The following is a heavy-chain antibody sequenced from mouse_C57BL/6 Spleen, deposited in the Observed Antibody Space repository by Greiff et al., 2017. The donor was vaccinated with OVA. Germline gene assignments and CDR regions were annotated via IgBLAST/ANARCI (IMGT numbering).Heavy chain of an antibody. Sequence: QVQLQQSGAELVRPGASVTLSCKASGYTFTDYEMHWVKQTPVHGLEWIGAIDPETGGTAYNQKFKGKAILTADKSSSTAYTELRSLTSEDSAVYYCTSRNYYAMDYWGQGTSVTVSS. J-gene: IGHJ4*01. V-gene: IGHV1-15*01. CDR2: IDPETGGT. CDR3: TSRNYYAMDY. CDR1: GYTFTDYE.